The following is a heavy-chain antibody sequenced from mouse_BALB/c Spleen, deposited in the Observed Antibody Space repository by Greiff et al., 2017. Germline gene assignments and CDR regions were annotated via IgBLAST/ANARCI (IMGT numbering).Heavy chain of an antibody. CDR2: IRLKSNNYAT. D-gene: IGHD1-1*01. Sequence: EVQGVESGGGLVQPGGSMKLSCVASGFTFSNYWMNWVRQSPEKGLEWVAEIRLKSNNYATHYAESVKGRFTISRDDSKSSVYLQMNNLRAEDTGIYYCTRDYYGSSLWYFDVWGAGTTVTVSS. J-gene: IGHJ1*01. CDR3: TRDYYGSSLWYFDV. CDR1: GFTFSNYW. V-gene: IGHV6-6*02.